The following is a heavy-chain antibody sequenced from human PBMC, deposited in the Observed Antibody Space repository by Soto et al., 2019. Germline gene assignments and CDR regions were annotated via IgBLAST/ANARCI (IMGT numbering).Heavy chain of an antibody. CDR1: GLTVSSYA. Sequence: GVSLRFSFAASGLTVSSYAMCWVRQAPGKGLEWVSAISGSGGSTYYADSVKGRFTISRDNSKNTLYLQMNSLRAEDTAVYYCAKWVGAGPIKRNAFDIWGQGTMVTVSS. D-gene: IGHD1-26*01. J-gene: IGHJ3*02. CDR3: AKWVGAGPIKRNAFDI. V-gene: IGHV3-23*01. CDR2: ISGSGGST.